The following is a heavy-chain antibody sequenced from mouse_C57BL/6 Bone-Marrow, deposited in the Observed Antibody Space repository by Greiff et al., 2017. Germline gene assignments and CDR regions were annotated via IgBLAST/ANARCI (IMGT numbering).Heavy chain of an antibody. CDR3: AFYGSPWFDY. D-gene: IGHD1-1*01. V-gene: IGHV1-55*01. CDR2: IYPGSGST. Sequence: VQLQQSGAELVKPGASVKMSCKASGYTFTSYWITWVKQRPGQGLEWIGDIYPGSGSTNYNEKFKSKATLTVDTSSSTAYMQLSSLTSDDSAVYYCAFYGSPWFDYWGQGTTLTVSS. J-gene: IGHJ2*01. CDR1: GYTFTSYW.